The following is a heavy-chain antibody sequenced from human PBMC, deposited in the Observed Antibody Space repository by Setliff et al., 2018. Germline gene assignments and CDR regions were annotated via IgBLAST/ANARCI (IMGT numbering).Heavy chain of an antibody. CDR3: ARAQNIFGGNFDS. V-gene: IGHV3-7*01. CDR2: FAYDGSEK. D-gene: IGHD3-3*01. J-gene: IGHJ4*02. CDR1: GFAFSRYW. Sequence: GGSLRLSCAASGFAFSRYWMTWVRQAPGKGLEWVANFAYDGSEKYYVDSVKGRFTISRDNSQNTVYLQMNALSGDDTAVYFCARAQNIFGGNFDSWGQGTLVTVSS.